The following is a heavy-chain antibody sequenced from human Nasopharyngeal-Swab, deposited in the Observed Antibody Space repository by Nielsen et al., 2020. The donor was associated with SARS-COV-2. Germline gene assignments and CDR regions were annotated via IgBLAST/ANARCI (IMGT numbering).Heavy chain of an antibody. CDR3: AKYYGDYPYCYYYMDV. CDR2: ISGSGGST. CDR1: GFTFSSYA. V-gene: IGHV3-23*01. D-gene: IGHD4-17*01. Sequence: GESLKISCAASGFTFSSYAMSWVRQAPGKGLEWVSAISGSGGSTYYADSVKGRFTISRDNSKNTLYLQMNSLRAEDTAVYYCAKYYGDYPYCYYYMDVWGKGTTVTVSS. J-gene: IGHJ6*03.